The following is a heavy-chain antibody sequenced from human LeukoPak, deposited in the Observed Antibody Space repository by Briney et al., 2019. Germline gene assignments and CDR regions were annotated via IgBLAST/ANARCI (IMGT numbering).Heavy chain of an antibody. CDR3: ALGGLVATTDIDY. V-gene: IGHV3-21*01. CDR1: GLTFSSYE. Sequence: PGGSLRLSCAASGLTFSSYEMNWVRQAPGQGLEWVSSISSSSSYIYYADSVKGRFTISRDNAKSSLYLQMNSLRAEDTAVYYCALGGLVATTDIDYWGQGTLVTVSS. D-gene: IGHD5-12*01. CDR2: ISSSSSYI. J-gene: IGHJ4*02.